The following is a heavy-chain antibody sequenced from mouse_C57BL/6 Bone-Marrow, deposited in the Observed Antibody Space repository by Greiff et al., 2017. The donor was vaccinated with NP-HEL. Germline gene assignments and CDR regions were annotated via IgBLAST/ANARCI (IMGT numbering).Heavy chain of an antibody. Sequence: VKLQESGAELARPGASVKLSCKASGYTFTSYGISWVKQRTGQGLEWIGEIYPRSGNTYYNEKFKGKATLTADKSSSTAYMELRSLTSEDSAVYFCARSEYDYDGPFDVWGTGTTVTVSS. D-gene: IGHD2-4*01. CDR3: ARSEYDYDGPFDV. CDR1: GYTFTSYG. V-gene: IGHV1-81*01. CDR2: IYPRSGNT. J-gene: IGHJ1*03.